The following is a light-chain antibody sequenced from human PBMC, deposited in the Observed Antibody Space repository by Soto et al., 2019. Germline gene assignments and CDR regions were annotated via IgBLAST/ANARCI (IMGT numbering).Light chain of an antibody. V-gene: IGKV1-39*01. Sequence: DIQMTQSPSSLSASVQDRVTITCRASQSIGTSLNWYQQKPGKSPKLLIYATSNLYSGAPSRFSGSGSGTDFTLTISSLQPEDFATYYCQQAYSTPQPSFGGGTKVESK. J-gene: IGKJ4*01. CDR2: ATS. CDR3: QQAYSTPQPS. CDR1: QSIGTS.